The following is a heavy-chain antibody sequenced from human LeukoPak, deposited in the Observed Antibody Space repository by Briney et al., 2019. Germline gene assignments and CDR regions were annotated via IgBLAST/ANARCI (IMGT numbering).Heavy chain of an antibody. CDR1: GFTFNSYA. D-gene: IGHD3-22*01. Sequence: PGGSLRLSCAASGFTFNSYAMSWVRQAPGKGLEWVSIISGSGGSTFYADSVKGRFTISRDNSKNTLYLQMSSLRAEDTAIYYCAKDSSSVVVITSCDYWGQGTLVTVSS. V-gene: IGHV3-23*01. J-gene: IGHJ4*02. CDR2: ISGSGGST. CDR3: AKDSSSVVVITSCDY.